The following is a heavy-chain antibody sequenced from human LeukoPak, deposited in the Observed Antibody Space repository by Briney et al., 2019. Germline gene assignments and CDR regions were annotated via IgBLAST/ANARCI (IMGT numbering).Heavy chain of an antibody. CDR1: GYTFTSYY. Sequence: ASVKVSCKASGYTFTSYYMHWVRQAPGQGLEWMGIINPSGGSTSYAQKFQGRVTMTRDMSTSTVYMELSSLRSEDTAAYYCARNGMEWSPSPYYYYYMDVWGKGTTVTVSS. V-gene: IGHV1-46*01. D-gene: IGHD3-3*01. J-gene: IGHJ6*03. CDR3: ARNGMEWSPSPYYYYYMDV. CDR2: INPSGGST.